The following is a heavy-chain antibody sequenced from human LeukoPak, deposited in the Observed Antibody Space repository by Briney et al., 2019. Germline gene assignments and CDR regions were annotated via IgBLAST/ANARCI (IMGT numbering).Heavy chain of an antibody. CDR3: AREFGGIDY. Sequence: GGSLRLSCAASGFTVSNENINWVRQAPGKGLEWVSIIHIGGGTNYADSVKGRFTISRDNAKNTLYLQMNSLRAEDTAVYYCAREFGGIDYWGQGTLVTVSS. J-gene: IGHJ4*02. D-gene: IGHD3-3*01. CDR1: GFTVSNEN. CDR2: IHIGGGT. V-gene: IGHV3-66*01.